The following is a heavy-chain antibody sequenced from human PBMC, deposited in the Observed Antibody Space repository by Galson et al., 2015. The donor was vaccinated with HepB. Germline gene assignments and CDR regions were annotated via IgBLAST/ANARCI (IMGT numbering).Heavy chain of an antibody. Sequence: QSGAEVKKPGESLKISCKASGYTFTSYDINWVRQATGQGLEWMGWMNPNSGNTGYAQKFQGRVTMTRNTSISTAYMELSSLRSEDTAVYYCYHCSSTSCYEWGYYGMDVWGQGTTVTVSS. CDR3: YHCSSTSCYEWGYYGMDV. J-gene: IGHJ6*02. V-gene: IGHV1-8*01. CDR2: MNPNSGNT. CDR1: GYTFTSYD. D-gene: IGHD2-2*01.